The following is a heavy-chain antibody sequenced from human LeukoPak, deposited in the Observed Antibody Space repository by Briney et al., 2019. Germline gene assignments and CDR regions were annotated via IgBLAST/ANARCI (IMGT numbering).Heavy chain of an antibody. CDR3: ARRSGYYFWFDP. CDR1: GGSISSYY. V-gene: IGHV4-59*08. CDR2: IYYSGST. Sequence: PSETLSLTCTVSGGSISSYYWSWIRQPPGKGLEWIGYIYYSGSTNYNPPLKSRVTISVDTSKNQFSLKLSSVTAADTAVYYCARRSGYYFWFDPWGQGTLVTVSS. D-gene: IGHD3-22*01. J-gene: IGHJ5*02.